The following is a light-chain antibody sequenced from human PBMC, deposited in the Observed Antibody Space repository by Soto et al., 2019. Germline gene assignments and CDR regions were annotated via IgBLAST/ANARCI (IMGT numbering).Light chain of an antibody. CDR3: MQALQTPFT. CDR2: LGS. Sequence: EIVLTQSPLSLPVTPGEPASISCRSSRNLLHSNGYYYLDWYLQKPGQSPQLLIYLGSNRASGVPDRFSGSGSGTDFTLEISRVEAEDVGVYYCMQALQTPFTFGPGTKVDIK. J-gene: IGKJ3*01. V-gene: IGKV2-28*01. CDR1: RNLLHSNGYYY.